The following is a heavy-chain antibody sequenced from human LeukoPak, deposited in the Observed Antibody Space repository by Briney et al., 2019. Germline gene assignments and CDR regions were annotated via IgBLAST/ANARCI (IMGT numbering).Heavy chain of an antibody. CDR1: GYTFTSYD. D-gene: IGHD6-19*01. Sequence: VAPVKVSCKASGYTFTSYDINWVRQATGQGLEWMGWMNPNSGNTGYAQKFQGRVTMTRNTSISTAYMELSSLRSEDTAVYYCARAYSSGWPDFDYWGQGTLVTVSS. CDR3: ARAYSSGWPDFDY. V-gene: IGHV1-8*01. CDR2: MNPNSGNT. J-gene: IGHJ4*02.